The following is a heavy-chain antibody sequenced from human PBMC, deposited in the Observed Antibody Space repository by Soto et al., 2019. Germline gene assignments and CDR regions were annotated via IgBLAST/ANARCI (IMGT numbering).Heavy chain of an antibody. V-gene: IGHV3-23*01. CDR1: GFTFSSYV. D-gene: IGHD5-12*01. Sequence: EVQLLESGGGLVQPGGSLRRSCAAPGFTFSSYVMSWVRQAPGKGLEWVSAISGSGSGTYYADSVKGRFTISRDNSKITLYVQMNSLRAEDTAVYYCVKGRSGYDFDYWGQGTLVTVSS. J-gene: IGHJ4*02. CDR2: ISGSGSGT. CDR3: VKGRSGYDFDY.